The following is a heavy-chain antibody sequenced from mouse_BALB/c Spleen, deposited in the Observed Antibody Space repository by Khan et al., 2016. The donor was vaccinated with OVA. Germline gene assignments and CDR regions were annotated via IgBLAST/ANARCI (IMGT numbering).Heavy chain of an antibody. CDR2: IYPGTGST. CDR1: GYIFTSYW. CDR3: ARGGDDNHVMDD. D-gene: IGHD1-3*01. V-gene: IGHV1-76*01. Sequence: QVQLKQSGAELVRPGASVKLSCKTSGYIFTSYWIHWVKQRSGQGLDWIARIYPGTGSTYYTEKFKGKATLTADKSSSTAYMQLSSLKYEDSVVYVCARGGDDNHVMDDWGQGTAVTVSS. J-gene: IGHJ4*01.